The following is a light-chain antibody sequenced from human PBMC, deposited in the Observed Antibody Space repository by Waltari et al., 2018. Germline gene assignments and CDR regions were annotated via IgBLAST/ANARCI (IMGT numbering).Light chain of an antibody. J-gene: IGLJ3*02. V-gene: IGLV1-40*01. CDR3: QSYDSSLSDSGV. CDR1: SSNIGAGYD. CDR2: GNN. Sequence: QSILTQPPSVSGAPGQKVTISCTGSSSNIGAGYDVHWYQQLPGAAPKLIIYGNNKRPSGVPDRFAVSKSGTSASLDITGLQTEDEADYYCQSYDSSLSDSGVFGGGTKVTVL.